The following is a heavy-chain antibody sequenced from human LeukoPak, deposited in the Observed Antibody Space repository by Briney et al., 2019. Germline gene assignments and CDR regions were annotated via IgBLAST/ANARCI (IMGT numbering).Heavy chain of an antibody. CDR1: GGSISSSSYY. CDR3: ARPATGFSRGWFDP. D-gene: IGHD1-14*01. Sequence: SETLSLTCTASGGSISSSSYYWGWIRQPPGKGLEWIGSIYYSGSTYYNPSLKSRVTISVDTSKNQFSLKLSSVTAADTAVYYCARPATGFSRGWFDPWGQGTLVTVSS. CDR2: IYYSGST. J-gene: IGHJ5*02. V-gene: IGHV4-39*01.